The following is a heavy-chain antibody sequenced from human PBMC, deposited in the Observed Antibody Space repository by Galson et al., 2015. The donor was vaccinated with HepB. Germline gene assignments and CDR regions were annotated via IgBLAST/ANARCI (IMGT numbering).Heavy chain of an antibody. CDR1: GFTFSDYY. CDR3: ARDGSDYYDSSGYYYYGMDV. D-gene: IGHD3-22*01. CDR2: ISSCGSTI. J-gene: IGHJ6*02. Sequence: SLRLSCAASGFTFSDYYMSWIRQAPGKGLEWVSYISSCGSTIYYADSVKGRFTISRDNAKNSLYLQMNSLRAEDTAVYYCARDGSDYYDSSGYYYYGMDVWGQGTTVTVSS. V-gene: IGHV3-11*01.